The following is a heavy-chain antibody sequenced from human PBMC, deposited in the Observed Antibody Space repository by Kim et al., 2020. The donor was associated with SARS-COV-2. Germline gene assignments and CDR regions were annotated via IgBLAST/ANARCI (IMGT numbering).Heavy chain of an antibody. J-gene: IGHJ3*02. CDR1: GFTFGDYA. CDR3: TKNRAPHPILTGDVFDI. D-gene: IGHD3-9*01. V-gene: IGHV3-49*03. Sequence: GGSLRLSCTTSGFTFGDYAMNWFRQAPGKGLEWVGFIRSKAYGGTTEFAASVKGRFTISRDDSKSAAYLQMNSLKTEDTAVYYCTKNRAPHPILTGDVFDIWGQGTMVTVSS. CDR2: IRSKAYGGTT.